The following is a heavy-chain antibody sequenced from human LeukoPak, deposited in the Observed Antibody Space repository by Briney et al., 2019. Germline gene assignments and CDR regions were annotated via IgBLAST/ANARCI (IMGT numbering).Heavy chain of an antibody. CDR2: ISSSRSTI. CDR1: GFTFSSYE. D-gene: IGHD3-22*01. V-gene: IGHV3-48*03. CDR3: ARDRWYYDSSGYYSAGNGFDY. J-gene: IGHJ4*02. Sequence: GGSLRLSCAASGFTFSSYEMNWVRQAPGKGLEWAGYISSSRSTIYYADSVKGRFTISRDNAKNSLYLQMNSLRAEDTAVYYCARDRWYYDSSGYYSAGNGFDYWGQGTLVTVSS.